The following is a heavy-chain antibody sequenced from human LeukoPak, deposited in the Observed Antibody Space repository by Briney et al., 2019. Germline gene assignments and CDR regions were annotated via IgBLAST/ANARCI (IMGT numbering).Heavy chain of an antibody. D-gene: IGHD1-26*01. CDR2: MNPNSGNT. J-gene: IGHJ5*02. CDR1: GYTFTSYD. V-gene: IGHV1-8*01. Sequence: GSVKVSCKASGYTFTSYDINWVRQPTGQGLEWMGWMNPNSGNTGYAQKFQGRVTMTRNTSISTAYMELSSLRSEDTAVYYCTRGRKGGSYPWFDPWGQGTLVTVSS. CDR3: TRGRKGGSYPWFDP.